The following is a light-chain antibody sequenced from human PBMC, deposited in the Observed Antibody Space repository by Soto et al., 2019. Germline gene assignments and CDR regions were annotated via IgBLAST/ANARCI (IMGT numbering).Light chain of an antibody. CDR1: QEIGSW. Sequence: DIQMTQSPSSVSASVGDSVTITCRASQEIGSWLAWYQQKPGKAPNLLIYGASNLQSGVPSRFSGSGSGTDFILTISSLQPEDLGSYYCQQANSFPLTFGGGTKVEI. V-gene: IGKV1-12*01. J-gene: IGKJ4*01. CDR2: GAS. CDR3: QQANSFPLT.